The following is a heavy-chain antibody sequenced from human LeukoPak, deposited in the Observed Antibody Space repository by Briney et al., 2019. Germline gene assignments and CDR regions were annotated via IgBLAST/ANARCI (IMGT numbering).Heavy chain of an antibody. Sequence: PGGSLRLSCAASGFTFSSYWMHWVRQAPGKGLVWVSRINSDGSSTSYADSVKGRFTISRDNAKNTLYLQMNSLRAEDTAVYYCARERPYGGYEWYWGQGTLVTVSS. CDR2: INSDGSST. D-gene: IGHD5-12*01. CDR1: GFTFSSYW. J-gene: IGHJ4*02. CDR3: ARERPYGGYEWY. V-gene: IGHV3-74*01.